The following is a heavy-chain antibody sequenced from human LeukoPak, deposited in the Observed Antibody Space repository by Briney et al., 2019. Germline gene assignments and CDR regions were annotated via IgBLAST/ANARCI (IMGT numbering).Heavy chain of an antibody. V-gene: IGHV1-18*04. CDR2: ISAYNGNT. D-gene: IGHD3-9*01. CDR3: ARAGTYPRTYYDILTGADPPYFDY. CDR1: GYAFTGYF. J-gene: IGHJ4*02. Sequence: ASVKVSCKASGYAFTGYFMHWVRQAPGQGLEWMGWISAYNGNTNYAQKLQGRVTMTTDTSTSTAYMELRSLRSDDTAVYYCARAGTYPRTYYDILTGADPPYFDYWGQGTLVTVSS.